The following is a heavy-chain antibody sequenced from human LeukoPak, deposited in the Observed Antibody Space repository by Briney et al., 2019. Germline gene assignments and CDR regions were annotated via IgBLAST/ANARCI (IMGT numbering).Heavy chain of an antibody. CDR1: GDTFTSYG. V-gene: IGHV1-18*04. CDR3: ARALPQDYGDHAFEY. Sequence: ASVKVSCKASGDTFTSYGISWVRQAPGQGLEWMGWISAYNGNKNNAQKLQGRATMTTKTSTRTAYKERRMLGSDTTAYYCVARALPQDYGDHAFEYWGQGTLVTLCS. J-gene: IGHJ4*01. CDR2: ISAYNGNK. D-gene: IGHD4-17*01.